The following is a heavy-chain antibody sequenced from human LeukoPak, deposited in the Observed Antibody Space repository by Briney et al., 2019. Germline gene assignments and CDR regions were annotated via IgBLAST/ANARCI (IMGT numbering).Heavy chain of an antibody. J-gene: IGHJ4*02. Sequence: GGSLRLSCAASGFTFSNAWMSWVRQAPGKGLEWVGRIKSKTDGGTTDYAAPVKGRFTISRDDSKNTLYLQMNSLKTEDTAVYYCTTGGFGVDPRAFDYWGQGTLVTVSS. CDR1: GFTFSNAW. CDR2: IKSKTDGGTT. V-gene: IGHV3-15*01. D-gene: IGHD3-3*01. CDR3: TTGGFGVDPRAFDY.